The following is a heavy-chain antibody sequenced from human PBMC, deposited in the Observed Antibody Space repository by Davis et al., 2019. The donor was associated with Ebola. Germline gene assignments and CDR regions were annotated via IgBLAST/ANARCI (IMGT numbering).Heavy chain of an antibody. J-gene: IGHJ6*04. CDR1: GFTFSSYG. Sequence: GESLKISCAASGFTFSSYGMHWVRQAPGKGLEWLAVISYDGNNKYYGDSVKGRFTISRDNSKNTLYLQMNSLRAEDTAVYYCARERSRGGWYGVGYYYGMDVWGKGTTVTVSS. CDR2: ISYDGNNK. CDR3: ARERSRGGWYGVGYYYGMDV. V-gene: IGHV3-30*03. D-gene: IGHD6-19*01.